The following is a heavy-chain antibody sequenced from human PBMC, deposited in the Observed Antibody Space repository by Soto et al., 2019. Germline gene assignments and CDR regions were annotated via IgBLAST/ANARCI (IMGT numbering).Heavy chain of an antibody. V-gene: IGHV5-51*01. CDR3: ARTDSSSSKFSYYYYYMDV. CDR2: IYPGDSDT. D-gene: IGHD6-6*01. Sequence: GESLKISCKCSGYSFTSYLIVLVRQLPGKGLEWMGIIYPGDSDTRYSPSFQGQVTISADKSISTAYLQWSSLKASDTAMYYCARTDSSSSKFSYYYYYMDVWGKGTTVTVSS. CDR1: GYSFTSYL. J-gene: IGHJ6*03.